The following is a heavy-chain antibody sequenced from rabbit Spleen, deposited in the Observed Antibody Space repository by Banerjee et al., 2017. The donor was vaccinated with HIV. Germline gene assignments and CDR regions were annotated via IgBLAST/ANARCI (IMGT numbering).Heavy chain of an antibody. V-gene: IGHV1S45*01. CDR3: ARDTGSSFSSYGMDL. J-gene: IGHJ6*01. Sequence: QEQLVESGGGLVKPGASLTLTCTASGFSFSSSYDMSWVRQAPGKGLEWIACIYAGSGGFTYYASWAKGRFTCSKTSSTTVTLQMTSLTAADTATYFCARDTGSSFSSYGMDLWGPGTLVTVS. D-gene: IGHD8-1*01. CDR2: IYAGSGGFT. CDR1: GFSFSSSYD.